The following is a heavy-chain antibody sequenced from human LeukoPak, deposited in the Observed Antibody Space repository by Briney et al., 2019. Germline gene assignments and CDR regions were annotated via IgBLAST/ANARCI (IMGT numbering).Heavy chain of an antibody. J-gene: IGHJ4*02. CDR3: ARGGHIAVAGTVYFDY. D-gene: IGHD6-19*01. CDR1: GFTFSSYS. V-gene: IGHV3-21*01. CDR2: ISSSSSYI. Sequence: PGGSLRLSCAASGFTFSSYSMNWVRQAPGKGLEWVSSISSSSSYIYYADSVKGRLTISRDNAKNSLYLQMNSLRAEDTAVYYCARGGHIAVAGTVYFDYWGQGTLVTVSS.